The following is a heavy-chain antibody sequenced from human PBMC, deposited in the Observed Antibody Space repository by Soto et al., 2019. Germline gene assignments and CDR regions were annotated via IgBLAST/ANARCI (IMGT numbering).Heavy chain of an antibody. CDR1: GFTFSSYA. CDR2: ISYDGSNK. D-gene: IGHD3-22*01. V-gene: IGHV3-30-3*01. Sequence: GGSLRLSCAASGFTFSSYAMHWVRQAPGKGLEWVAVISYDGSNKYYADSVKGRFTISRDNSKNTLYLQMNSLRAEDTAVYYCAREEIYDSSAKGPFDYWGQGTLVTVSS. CDR3: AREEIYDSSAKGPFDY. J-gene: IGHJ4*02.